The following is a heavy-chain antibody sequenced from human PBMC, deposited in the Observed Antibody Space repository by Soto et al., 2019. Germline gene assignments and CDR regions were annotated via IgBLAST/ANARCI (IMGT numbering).Heavy chain of an antibody. V-gene: IGHV3-23*01. CDR2: ISGSGGST. CDR1: GFTFSSYA. Sequence: PGGSLRLSCAASGFTFSSYAMSWVRQAPGKGLEWVSAISGSGGSTYYADSVKGRFTISRDNSKNTLYLQMNSLRAEDTAVYYCAKSTWGTLARYCSSTSCYLAEYDYGAPVDYWGQGTLVTVSS. D-gene: IGHD2-2*01. J-gene: IGHJ4*02. CDR3: AKSTWGTLARYCSSTSCYLAEYDYGAPVDY.